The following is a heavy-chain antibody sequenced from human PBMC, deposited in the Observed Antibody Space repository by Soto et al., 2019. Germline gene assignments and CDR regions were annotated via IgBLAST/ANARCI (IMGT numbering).Heavy chain of an antibody. CDR3: TTTWTTVTTIWFDP. Sequence: PGGSLRLSCAASGFTFSNAWMSWVRQAPGKGLEWVGRIKSKTDGGTTDYAAPVKGRFTISRDDSKNTLYLQMNSLKTEDTAVYYCTTTWTTVTTIWFDPWGQGTLVTVSS. V-gene: IGHV3-15*01. D-gene: IGHD4-17*01. CDR1: GFTFSNAW. J-gene: IGHJ5*02. CDR2: IKSKTDGGTT.